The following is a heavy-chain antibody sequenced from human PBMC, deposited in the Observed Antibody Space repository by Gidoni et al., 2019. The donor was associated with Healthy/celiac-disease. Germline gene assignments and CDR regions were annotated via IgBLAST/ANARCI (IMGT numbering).Heavy chain of an antibody. J-gene: IGHJ4*02. Sequence: EVQLVESGGGLVKPGGSLRLSCAASGFTFSSYSMNWVRQAPGKGLEWVSSISSSSSYIYYADSVKGRFTISRDNAKNSLYLQMNSLRAEDTAVYYCAREEVAAAGFCFDYWGQGTLVTVSS. V-gene: IGHV3-21*01. CDR1: GFTFSSYS. D-gene: IGHD6-13*01. CDR2: ISSSSSYI. CDR3: AREEVAAAGFCFDY.